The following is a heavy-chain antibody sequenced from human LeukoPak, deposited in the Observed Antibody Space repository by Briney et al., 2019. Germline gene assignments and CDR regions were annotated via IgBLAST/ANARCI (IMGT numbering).Heavy chain of an antibody. Sequence: ASVKVSCKASGGTFSSYAISWVRQAPGRGLEWMGGITPIFGTANYAQKFQGRVTITTDESTSTAYMELSSLRSEDTAVYYCARVAVEGDYYYYYYMDVWGKGTTVTVSS. CDR1: GGTFSSYA. J-gene: IGHJ6*03. V-gene: IGHV1-69*05. CDR2: ITPIFGTA. D-gene: IGHD5-24*01. CDR3: ARVAVEGDYYYYYYMDV.